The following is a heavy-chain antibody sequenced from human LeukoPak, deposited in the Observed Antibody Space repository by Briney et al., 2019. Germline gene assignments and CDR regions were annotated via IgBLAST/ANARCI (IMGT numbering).Heavy chain of an antibody. CDR1: GFTFSSYW. D-gene: IGHD6-19*01. V-gene: IGHV3-74*01. Sequence: GGSLRLSCAASGFTFSSYWMHWVRQAPGKGLVWVSRIKTDGRSTNYADSVKGRFTISRDNAKNTLYLQMSSLRAEDTAVYYCARGRIGGWTDYWGQGTLVTVSS. J-gene: IGHJ4*02. CDR3: ARGRIGGWTDY. CDR2: IKTDGRST.